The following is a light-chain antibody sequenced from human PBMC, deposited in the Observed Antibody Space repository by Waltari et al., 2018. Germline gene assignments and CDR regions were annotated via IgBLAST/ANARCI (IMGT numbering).Light chain of an antibody. J-gene: IGKJ4*01. V-gene: IGKV4-1*01. CDR2: WAS. CDR3: QQYYNTLALT. CDR1: QSVLYSSNNKNY. Sequence: DIVMTQSPDSLAVSLGERATINCKSSQSVLYSSNNKNYLAWYQQKEGQPPKLLIYWASSRESGVPDRFSGSGSGTDFTLTISSLQAEDVAIYYCQQYYNTLALTFGGGTKVEIK.